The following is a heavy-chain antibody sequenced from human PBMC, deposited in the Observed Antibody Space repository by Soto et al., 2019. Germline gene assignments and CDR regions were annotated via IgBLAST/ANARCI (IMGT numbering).Heavy chain of an antibody. CDR1: GYIFVNSG. D-gene: IGHD3-16*01. Sequence: QVQLVQSGDEVKKPGASVKVSCKASGYIFVNSGIAWVRQAPGQGLEWMGWISPYTGNTHSATKVQGRLTMTTDTSTSTAYMDLGSLTSDDTAVYYCVMVDNYVTPTPQDVWGQGNTGTVSS. CDR3: VMVDNYVTPTPQDV. CDR2: ISPYTGNT. V-gene: IGHV1-18*01. J-gene: IGHJ6*02.